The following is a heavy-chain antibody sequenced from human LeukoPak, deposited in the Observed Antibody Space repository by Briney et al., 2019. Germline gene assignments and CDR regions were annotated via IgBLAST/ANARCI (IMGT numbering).Heavy chain of an antibody. Sequence: ASVTVSCMASGYTFTSYGISWVRQAGGQGLDWMGWISAYNGNTNYAQKLRGRVTITTDTSTSTAYMELRSLRSDDTAVYYCARDWVGSRGMIVVDTFDYWGQGTLVTVSS. CDR1: GYTFTSYG. CDR3: ARDWVGSRGMIVVDTFDY. V-gene: IGHV1-18*01. CDR2: ISAYNGNT. J-gene: IGHJ4*02. D-gene: IGHD3-22*01.